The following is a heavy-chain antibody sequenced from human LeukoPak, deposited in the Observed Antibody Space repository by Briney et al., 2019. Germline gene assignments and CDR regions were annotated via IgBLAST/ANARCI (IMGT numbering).Heavy chain of an antibody. V-gene: IGHV3-23*01. D-gene: IGHD3-16*02. CDR3: AKGRYEYVWGSYQDY. Sequence: GGSLRLSCAASGLTFSSYWMSWVRQAPGKGLEWVSAISGSGSSTYYADSVKGRFTISRDNSKNTLFLQMNSLRAEDTAVYYCAKGRYEYVWGSYQDYWGQGTLVTVSS. CDR2: ISGSGSST. CDR1: GLTFSSYW. J-gene: IGHJ4*02.